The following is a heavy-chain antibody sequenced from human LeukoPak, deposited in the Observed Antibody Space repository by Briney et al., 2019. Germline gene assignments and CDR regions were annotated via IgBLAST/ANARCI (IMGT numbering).Heavy chain of an antibody. CDR3: ARSSDIRRGFDY. CDR1: GDSVSSNSAA. CDR2: TYYRSKWYN. V-gene: IGHV6-1*01. D-gene: IGHD3-9*01. Sequence: SQTLSLTCAISGDSVSSNSAAWNWIRQSPSRGLEWLGSTYYRSKWYNYYAVSVKSRITINPDTSKNQFSLQLNSVTPEDTAVYYCARSSDIRRGFDYWGQGTLVTVSS. J-gene: IGHJ4*02.